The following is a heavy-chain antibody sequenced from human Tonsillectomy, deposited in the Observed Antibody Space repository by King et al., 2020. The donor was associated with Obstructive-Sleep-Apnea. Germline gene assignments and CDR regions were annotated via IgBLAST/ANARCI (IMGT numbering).Heavy chain of an antibody. Sequence: VQLVESGGGLVQPGGSLRLSCAASGFTVSSNYMSWVRQAPGKGLEWVSVIYSGGSTYYADSVKGRFTISRHNSKNTLYLQMNSLRAEDTAVYYCARVDGGAAGPNGGWAFDIWGQGTMVTVSS. CDR2: IYSGGST. J-gene: IGHJ3*02. CDR3: ARVDGGAAGPNGGWAFDI. CDR1: GFTVSSNY. D-gene: IGHD6-13*01. V-gene: IGHV3-53*04.